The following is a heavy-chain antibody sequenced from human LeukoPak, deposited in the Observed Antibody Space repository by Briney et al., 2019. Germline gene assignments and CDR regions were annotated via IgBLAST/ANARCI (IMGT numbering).Heavy chain of an antibody. CDR3: AVPSRSPVYYYMDV. V-gene: IGHV1-58*02. D-gene: IGHD6-6*01. CDR1: GFTFTSSA. Sequence: GASVKVSCKASGFTFTSSAMQWVLQARGQRLEWIGWIVVGSGNTNYAQKFQERVTITRDMSTSTAYMELSSLRSEDTAVYYCAVPSRSPVYYYMDVWGKGTTVTVSS. J-gene: IGHJ6*03. CDR2: IVVGSGNT.